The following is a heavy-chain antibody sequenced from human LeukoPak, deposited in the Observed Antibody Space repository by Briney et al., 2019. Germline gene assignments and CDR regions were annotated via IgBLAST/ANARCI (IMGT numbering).Heavy chain of an antibody. CDR1: GFTFSSYG. D-gene: IGHD1-26*01. CDR3: ARERSGSYYGY. CDR2: ISYDGSNK. Sequence: GGSLRLSCAASGFTFSSYGMHWVRQAPGKGLEWVAVISYDGSNKYYADSVKGRSTISRDNAKNTLYLQMNSLRAEDTAVYYCARERSGSYYGYWGQGTLVTVSS. V-gene: IGHV3-30*03. J-gene: IGHJ4*02.